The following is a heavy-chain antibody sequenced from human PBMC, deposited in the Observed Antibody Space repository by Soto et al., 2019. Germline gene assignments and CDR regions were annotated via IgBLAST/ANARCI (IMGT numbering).Heavy chain of an antibody. V-gene: IGHV5-51*01. CDR3: ARVFSGLSYYYYGMDV. Sequence: GESLKISCKGSGYSFTSYWIGWVRQMPGKGLEWMGIIYPGDSDTRYSPSFQGQVTISADKSISTAYLQWSSLKASDTAMYYWARVFSGLSYYYYGMDVWGQGTTVTVSS. CDR1: GYSFTSYW. D-gene: IGHD5-12*01. J-gene: IGHJ6*02. CDR2: IYPGDSDT.